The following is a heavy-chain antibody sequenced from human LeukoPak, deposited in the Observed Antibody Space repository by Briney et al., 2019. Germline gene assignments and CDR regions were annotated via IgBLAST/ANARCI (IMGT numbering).Heavy chain of an antibody. Sequence: GASVKVSCKASGYTFIGYYIHWVRQAPGQGLEWMGWINPNSGGTNYAQNFQGRVTITRDTSTSTAYMELSSLRSEDTAVYYCAREWVTSLDYWGQGTLVTVSS. J-gene: IGHJ4*02. D-gene: IGHD5-18*01. CDR1: GYTFIGYY. V-gene: IGHV1-2*02. CDR3: AREWVTSLDY. CDR2: INPNSGGT.